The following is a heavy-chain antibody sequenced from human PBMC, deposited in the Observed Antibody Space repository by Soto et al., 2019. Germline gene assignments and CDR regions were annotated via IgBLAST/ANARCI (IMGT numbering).Heavy chain of an antibody. D-gene: IGHD3-3*01. V-gene: IGHV4-30-4*01. CDR2: ISYSGST. CDR3: ARTSLTIFGXSNDYYG. CDR1: GGSISSGEYY. J-gene: IGHJ6*01. Sequence: SETLSLTCTVSGGSISSGEYYWTWIRQPPGKGLEWIGYISYSGSTHYSPSLKSRVSITVDTSKNQFSLNLASVSAEDTAVYYCARTSLTIFGXSNDYYG.